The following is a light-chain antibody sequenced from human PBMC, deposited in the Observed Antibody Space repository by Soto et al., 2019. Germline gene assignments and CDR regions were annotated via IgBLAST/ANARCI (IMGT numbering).Light chain of an antibody. CDR2: DVR. V-gene: IGLV2-14*01. CDR1: SSDVGSYNY. Sequence: QSALTQPASVSGSPGQSITISCTGTSSDVGSYNYVSWYQQHPGKAPKLMIYDVRNRPSGVSDRFSGSKSGNTASLTISGLQAEDEADYYCSSYISSSTSVVFGGGTKLTVL. CDR3: SSYISSSTSVV. J-gene: IGLJ2*01.